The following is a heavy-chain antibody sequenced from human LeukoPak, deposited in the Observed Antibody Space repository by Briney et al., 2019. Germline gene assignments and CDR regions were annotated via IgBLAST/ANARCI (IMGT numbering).Heavy chain of an antibody. Sequence: GGSLRLSCVASGFTFSSYWVTWARQAPGKGLEWLANIKEDGSIQYYLDSVRGRFTISRDNAKTSVYLQLNSLRADDTAVYFCARDVWTGVAVSDYWGQGTLVTVSS. V-gene: IGHV3-7*01. D-gene: IGHD6-19*01. CDR2: IKEDGSIQ. CDR1: GFTFSSYW. CDR3: ARDVWTGVAVSDY. J-gene: IGHJ4*02.